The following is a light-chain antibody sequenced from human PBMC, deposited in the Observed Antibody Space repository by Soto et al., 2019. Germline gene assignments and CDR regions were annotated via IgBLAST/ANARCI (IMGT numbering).Light chain of an antibody. Sequence: EIVLTQSPGTLSLSLGERATLSCMASQSVSSSYLAWYQHNRGQAPRLLIYGASSRAPGIPDRFGGSGSGTDFTLTISRLEPEDFAVYYCQQYGSSRLTFCQGTKVEIK. CDR1: QSVSSSY. V-gene: IGKV3-20*01. CDR2: GAS. CDR3: QQYGSSRLT. J-gene: IGKJ1*01.